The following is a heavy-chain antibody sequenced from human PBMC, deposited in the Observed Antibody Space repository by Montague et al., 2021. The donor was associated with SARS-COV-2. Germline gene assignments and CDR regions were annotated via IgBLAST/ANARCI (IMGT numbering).Heavy chain of an antibody. CDR1: GGSTSSSGYY. Sequence: SETLSLTCTVSGGSTSSSGYYWGWIRQPPGKGLEWIGSIYYSGNTYYSPSLQSRVTISVDTSKNQFSLRLNSMTAADTAVYYCARLPPYRFNSNGHYYNAVDIWGQGTMVTVSS. D-gene: IGHD3-22*01. CDR3: ARLPPYRFNSNGHYYNAVDI. V-gene: IGHV4-39*01. CDR2: IYYSGNT. J-gene: IGHJ3*02.